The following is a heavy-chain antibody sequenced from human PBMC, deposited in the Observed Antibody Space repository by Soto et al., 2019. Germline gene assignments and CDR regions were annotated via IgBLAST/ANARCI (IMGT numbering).Heavy chain of an antibody. CDR2: VTGSGGNT. J-gene: IGHJ6*02. CDR3: TTRKDSSGNYGMDV. V-gene: IGHV3-23*01. Sequence: PGGSLRLSCAASGFTFSIYAMSWVRQAPGKGLEWVSTVTGSGGNTYYAASVKGRFTISRDNSKNTLYLQMNSLRAEDTAVYYCTTRKDSSGNYGMDVWGQGTTVTVSS. CDR1: GFTFSIYA. D-gene: IGHD6-6*01.